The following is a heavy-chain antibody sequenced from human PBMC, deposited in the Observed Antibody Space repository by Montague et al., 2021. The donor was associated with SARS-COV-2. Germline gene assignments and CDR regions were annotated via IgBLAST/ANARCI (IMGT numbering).Heavy chain of an antibody. CDR2: IKQSGGT. D-gene: IGHD2-8*01. Sequence: SKTLSLTCGAYGGSFGDDHWGWIRQPPGKGLEWIGDIKQSGGTXXXPSXXXRVTISVDRSKNQVSLKLSSVTPADTAVYYCARLLRSCSNGVCRTYYYYAMDVWGQGTTVTVSS. V-gene: IGHV4-34*01. CDR1: GGSFGDDH. CDR3: ARLLRSCSNGVCRTYYYYAMDV. J-gene: IGHJ6*02.